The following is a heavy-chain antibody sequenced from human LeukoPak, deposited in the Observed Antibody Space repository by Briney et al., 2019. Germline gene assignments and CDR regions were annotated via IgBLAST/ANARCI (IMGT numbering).Heavy chain of an antibody. CDR3: AGAPNPTFFDY. CDR1: GGSVSSDSYY. Sequence: PETLSLTCTVSGGSVSSDSYYWSWIRQPPGKGLEWIGHISYSGTTNYNPSLKSRVIISIDISQNQFSLKLSSVAAADTAVYYCAGAPNPTFFDYWGQGPLATVSS. J-gene: IGHJ4*02. V-gene: IGHV4-61*01. CDR2: ISYSGTT.